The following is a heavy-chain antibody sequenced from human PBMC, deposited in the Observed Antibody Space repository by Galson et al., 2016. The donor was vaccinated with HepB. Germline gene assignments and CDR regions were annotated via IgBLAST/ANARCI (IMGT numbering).Heavy chain of an antibody. Sequence: SLRLSCAASGFTFSGFWMSWIRQAPGKGLERVANIKHDGSEKYYVDSVRGRFTSSKDNAKDSLYLQMDSLSSEDTAVYFCARGIVVSPSANWFDPWGQGTLVTFSS. D-gene: IGHD2-2*01. J-gene: IGHJ5*02. CDR3: ARGIVVSPSANWFDP. V-gene: IGHV3-7*01. CDR2: IKHDGSEK. CDR1: GFTFSGFW.